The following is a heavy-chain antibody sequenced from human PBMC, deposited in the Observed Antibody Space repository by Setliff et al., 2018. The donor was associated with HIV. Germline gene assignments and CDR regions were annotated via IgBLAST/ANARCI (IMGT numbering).Heavy chain of an antibody. V-gene: IGHV3-15*07. CDR2: ISTKADGETT. D-gene: IGHD3-22*01. J-gene: IGHJ4*02. Sequence: GGSLRLSCAASGVVFSYAWMNWVRQAPGKGLEWVGRISTKADGETTDYATPVKGRFTISRDDSKNTLYLQMNSLRTEDTAVYFCATASLYYESRDYFTYYFDYWGQGTLVTVS. CDR1: GVVFSYAW. CDR3: ATASLYYESRDYFTYYFDY.